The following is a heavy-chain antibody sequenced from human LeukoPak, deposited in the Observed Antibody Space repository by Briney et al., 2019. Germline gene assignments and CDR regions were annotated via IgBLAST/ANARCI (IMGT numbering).Heavy chain of an antibody. D-gene: IGHD3-22*01. J-gene: IGHJ5*02. Sequence: ASVKVSCKASGYTFTSYDINWVRQATGQGLEWMGWMNPNSGNTGYAQKFQGRVTMTRNTSISTAYMELSSLRSEDTAVYYCATAPYYYDSSGYYGAKANWFDPWGQGTLVTVSS. CDR1: GYTFTSYD. V-gene: IGHV1-8*01. CDR2: MNPNSGNT. CDR3: ATAPYYYDSSGYYGAKANWFDP.